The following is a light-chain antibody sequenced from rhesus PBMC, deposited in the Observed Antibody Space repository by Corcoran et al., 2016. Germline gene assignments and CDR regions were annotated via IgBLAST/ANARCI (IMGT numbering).Light chain of an antibody. Sequence: DIQMTQSPSSLPASVGDRVTITCRASQGISNWLAWYKQKPGKAPKLLVYRASNLESGVPSRFSGSGSRTDFTLTISSLQPEDIATYYCQQHDNSPYSFGQGTKVEIK. CDR1: QGISNW. CDR3: QQHDNSPYS. V-gene: IGKV1-69*01. J-gene: IGKJ2*01. CDR2: RAS.